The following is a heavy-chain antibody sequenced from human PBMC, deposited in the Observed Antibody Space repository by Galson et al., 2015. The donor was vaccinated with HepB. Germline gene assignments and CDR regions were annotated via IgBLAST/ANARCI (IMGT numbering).Heavy chain of an antibody. V-gene: IGHV4-30-4*07. D-gene: IGHD3-16*02. CDR3: ARGGTMITFGGVIVEGP. CDR1: GGSISSGGYS. Sequence: LSLTCAVSGGSISSGGYSWSWIRQPPGKGLEWIGYIYYSGSTYYNPSLKSRVTISVDTSKNQFSLKLSSVTAADTAVYYCARGGTMITFGGVIVEGPWGQGTLVTVSS. J-gene: IGHJ4*02. CDR2: IYYSGST.